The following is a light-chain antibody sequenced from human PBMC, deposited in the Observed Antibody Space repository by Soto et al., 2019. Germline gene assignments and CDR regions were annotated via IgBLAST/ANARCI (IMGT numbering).Light chain of an antibody. CDR1: ENVGTN. CDR3: QQYNNLGLS. CDR2: GSS. Sequence: IVMTQSPATLSVSPGEGVPLSCRASENVGTNLAWYQQKPGQAPRLLMYGSSTRATGIPATFSGSGSGTEFTLTISSRQSEESAVYYCQQYNNLGLSFGGGTRVEIK. V-gene: IGKV3D-15*01. J-gene: IGKJ4*01.